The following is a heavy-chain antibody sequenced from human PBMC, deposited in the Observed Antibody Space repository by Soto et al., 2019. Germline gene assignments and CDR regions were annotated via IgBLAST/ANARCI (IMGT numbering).Heavy chain of an antibody. Sequence: QVQLEESGGGVVQPGRALRLSCEASGFTFNTYSMHWVRQPPGKWLEWLAAIWYDGTQKYYADSVKGLFIISRDNSKKTLYLEMNSLRAEDTAVYYCARAGGTTVTGLWHFDSWGQGTLVTVSS. CDR3: ARAGGTTVTGLWHFDS. V-gene: IGHV3-33*01. CDR2: IWYDGTQK. D-gene: IGHD4-17*01. CDR1: GFTFNTYS. J-gene: IGHJ4*02.